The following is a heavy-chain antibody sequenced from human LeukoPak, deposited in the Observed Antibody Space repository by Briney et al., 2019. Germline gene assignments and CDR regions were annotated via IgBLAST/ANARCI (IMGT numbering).Heavy chain of an antibody. CDR1: MFSFTDYD. Sequence: GGSLRLSCSASMFSFTDYDLTWVRQAPGKGLDWVSTISATGDSAFYADSVKGRFTVSRDNSKNTLSLQMNSLRGEDTALYYCAKDLGYSNSNLDYYYYMDVWGKGTTVTVSS. CDR2: ISATGDSA. J-gene: IGHJ6*03. V-gene: IGHV3-23*01. CDR3: AKDLGYSNSNLDYYYYMDV. D-gene: IGHD4-11*01.